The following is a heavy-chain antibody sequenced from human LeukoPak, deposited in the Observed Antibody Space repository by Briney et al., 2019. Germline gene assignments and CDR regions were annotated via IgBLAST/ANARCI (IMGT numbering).Heavy chain of an antibody. V-gene: IGHV3-23*01. CDR1: GFTFSSYA. CDR3: AKGISSQKIDWFDP. CDR2: ITGSGANT. D-gene: IGHD2-15*01. J-gene: IGHJ5*02. Sequence: GGSLRLSCAASGFTFSSYATSWVRQAPGKGLEWISSITGSGANTFYADSVKGRVTISRDNSENMLHLQVNSLRAEDTAIYYCAKGISSQKIDWFDPWGQGTLVTVSS.